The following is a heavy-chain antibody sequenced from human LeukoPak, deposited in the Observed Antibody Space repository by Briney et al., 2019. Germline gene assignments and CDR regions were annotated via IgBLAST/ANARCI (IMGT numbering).Heavy chain of an antibody. D-gene: IGHD1-26*01. CDR1: GFTLSGYS. Sequence: GGSLRLSRAASGFTLSGYSMNWVRQAPGKGLEWVSSISSSSGYIYYADSVKGRFTISRDNAKNSLYLQMNSLRAEDTAVYYCARFGGELLYYYYYYMDVWGKGTTVTVSS. CDR3: ARFGGELLYYYYYYMDV. J-gene: IGHJ6*03. CDR2: ISSSSGYI. V-gene: IGHV3-21*01.